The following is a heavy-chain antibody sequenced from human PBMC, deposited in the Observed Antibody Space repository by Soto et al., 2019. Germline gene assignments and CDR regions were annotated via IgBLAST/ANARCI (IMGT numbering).Heavy chain of an antibody. CDR3: AKDEYSSGWLNWFDP. Sequence: PGGSLRLSCEASGFTFSSYAMSWVRQAPGKGLEWVSAISGSGGSTYYADSVKGRFTISRDNSKNTLYLQMNSLRAEDTAVYYCAKDEYSSGWLNWFDPWGQGTLVTVSS. CDR1: GFTFSSYA. J-gene: IGHJ5*02. D-gene: IGHD6-19*01. CDR2: ISGSGGST. V-gene: IGHV3-23*01.